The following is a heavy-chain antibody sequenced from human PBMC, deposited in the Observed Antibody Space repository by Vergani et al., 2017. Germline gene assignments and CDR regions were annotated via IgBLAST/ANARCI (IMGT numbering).Heavy chain of an antibody. CDR2: ISGHDHRT. V-gene: IGHV3-23*01. J-gene: IGHJ4*02. CDR1: GFRFREHG. D-gene: IGHD3-10*01. CDR3: AACSRMVRGVIIPDRYFDY. Sequence: EVQLLESGGGSVQPGESLRLSCVASGFRFREHGMNWVRQAPGKGLEWVSGISGHDHRTLYADSVKGRFIISRDDSKNTLYLQMSSLRVEDTAIYYCAACSRMVRGVIIPDRYFDYWGQGTLVTVSS.